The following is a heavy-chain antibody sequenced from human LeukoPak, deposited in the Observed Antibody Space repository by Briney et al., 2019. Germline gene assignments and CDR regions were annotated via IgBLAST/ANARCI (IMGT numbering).Heavy chain of an antibody. J-gene: IGHJ6*02. CDR1: GDSVSSDTAS. CDR2: TYYRSKWYS. Sequence: SQTLSLTCAISGDSVSSDTASWNWIRQSPSRGLEWLGRTYYRSKWYSDFAVSVKSRITINPDTSKNQFSLQLNSVTPEDTAMYFCARLEVVVGAPGYYYGMDVWGQGTTVTVSS. CDR3: ARLEVVVGAPGYYYGMDV. V-gene: IGHV6-1*01. D-gene: IGHD2-15*01.